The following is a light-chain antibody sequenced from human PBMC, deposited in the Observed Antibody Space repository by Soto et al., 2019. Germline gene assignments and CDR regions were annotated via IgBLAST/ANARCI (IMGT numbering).Light chain of an antibody. Sequence: QSALTQPAAVSGSPGQSITISCTGTGSDVGGYNYVSWYQQRPGKAPKIMIYEVSNRPSGVSNRFSGSKSANTASLTISGLQAEDEADYYCSSYTTSSTLVVFGGGTKLTVL. CDR1: GSDVGGYNY. CDR2: EVS. J-gene: IGLJ2*01. CDR3: SSYTTSSTLVV. V-gene: IGLV2-14*01.